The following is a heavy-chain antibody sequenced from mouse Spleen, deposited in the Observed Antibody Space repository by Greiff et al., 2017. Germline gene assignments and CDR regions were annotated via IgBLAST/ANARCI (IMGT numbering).Heavy chain of an antibody. CDR3: ARGYYGTYWYFDV. Sequence: EVQLQQSGAELVKPGASVKLSCTASGFNIKDTYMHWVKQRPEQGLEWIGRIDPANGNTKYDPKFQGKATITADTSSNTAYLQLSSLTSEDTAVYYCARGYYGTYWYFDVWGAGTTVTVSS. CDR1: GFNIKDTY. D-gene: IGHD1-1*01. J-gene: IGHJ1*01. V-gene: IGHV14-3*02. CDR2: IDPANGNT.